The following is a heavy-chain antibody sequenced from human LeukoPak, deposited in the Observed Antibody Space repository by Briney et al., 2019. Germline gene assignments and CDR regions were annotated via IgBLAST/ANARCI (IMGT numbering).Heavy chain of an antibody. Sequence: ASVKVSCKASGYTFTSYGISWVRQAPGQGLEWMGWIIPIFGTANYAQKFQGRVKITADKSTSAAYMELSSLRSEDTAVYYCARSYYYDSSGSDYYYYMDVWGKGTTVTVSS. V-gene: IGHV1-69*06. D-gene: IGHD3-22*01. CDR2: IIPIFGTA. CDR1: GYTFTSYG. J-gene: IGHJ6*03. CDR3: ARSYYYDSSGSDYYYYMDV.